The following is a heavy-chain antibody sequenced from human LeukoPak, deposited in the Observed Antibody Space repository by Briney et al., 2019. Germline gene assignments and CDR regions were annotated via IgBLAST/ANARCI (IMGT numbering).Heavy chain of an antibody. CDR1: GGSFSGYY. Sequence: PSETLSLTCAVYGGSFSGYYWSWIRQPPGKGLEWIGEINHSGSTNYNPSLKSRVTISVDTSKNQFSLKLNSVTAADTAVYFCVKSGPAAGCPDAFDIWGQGTMVTVSS. CDR2: INHSGST. J-gene: IGHJ3*02. CDR3: VKSGPAAGCPDAFDI. V-gene: IGHV4-34*01. D-gene: IGHD2-2*01.